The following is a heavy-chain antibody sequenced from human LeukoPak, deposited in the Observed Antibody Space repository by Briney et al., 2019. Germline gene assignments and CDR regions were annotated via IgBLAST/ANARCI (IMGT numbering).Heavy chain of an antibody. V-gene: IGHV4-39*01. CDR2: IYYSGST. D-gene: IGHD3-22*01. J-gene: IGHJ3*02. CDR3: ARGYYDARGDSNPFDI. Sequence: PSETLSLTCTVSGGSISSSSYYWGWIRQPPGKGLEWIGSIYYSGSTYYNPSLKSRVTISVDTSKNQFSLKLSSVTAADTAVYYCARGYYDARGDSNPFDIWGQGTMVTVSS. CDR1: GGSISSSSYY.